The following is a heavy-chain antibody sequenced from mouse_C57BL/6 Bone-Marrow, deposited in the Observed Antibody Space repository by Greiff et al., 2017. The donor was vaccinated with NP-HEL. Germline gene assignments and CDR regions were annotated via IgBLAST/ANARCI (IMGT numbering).Heavy chain of an antibody. D-gene: IGHD2-5*01. J-gene: IGHJ4*01. V-gene: IGHV14-4*01. CDR2: IDPENGDT. CDR1: GFNIKDDY. Sequence: EVQLQQSGAELVRPGASVKLSCTASGFNIKDDYMHWVKQRPEQGLEWIGWIDPENGDTEYASKFQGKATITADKSSHTAYLQLSSLTSEDTAVYYCTMVYSNYAGYAMDYWGQGTSVTVSS. CDR3: TMVYSNYAGYAMDY.